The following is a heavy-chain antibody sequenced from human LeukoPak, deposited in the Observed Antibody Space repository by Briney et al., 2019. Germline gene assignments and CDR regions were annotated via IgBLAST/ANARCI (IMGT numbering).Heavy chain of an antibody. V-gene: IGHV3-53*01. Sequence: GGSLRLSRAASGFTVSSNYMSWVRQAPGKGLEWVSVIYSGGSTYYADSVKGRFTISRDNSKNTLYLQMNSLRAEDAAVYYCARNNYYDSSGSLDYWGQGTLVTVSS. CDR1: GFTVSSNY. J-gene: IGHJ4*02. D-gene: IGHD3-22*01. CDR2: IYSGGST. CDR3: ARNNYYDSSGSLDY.